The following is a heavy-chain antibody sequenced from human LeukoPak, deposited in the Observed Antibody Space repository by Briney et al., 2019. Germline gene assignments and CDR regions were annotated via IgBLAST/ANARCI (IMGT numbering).Heavy chain of an antibody. V-gene: IGHV4-34*01. CDR3: ARGGKQWLVKGFDY. CDR1: GGSFSGYY. Sequence: SETLSLTCAVYGGSFSGYYWSWIRQPPGKGLEWIGEINHSGSTNYNPSLKSRVTISVDTSKSQFSLKLSSVTAADTAVYYCARGGKQWLVKGFDYWGQGTLVTVSS. J-gene: IGHJ4*02. D-gene: IGHD6-19*01. CDR2: INHSGST.